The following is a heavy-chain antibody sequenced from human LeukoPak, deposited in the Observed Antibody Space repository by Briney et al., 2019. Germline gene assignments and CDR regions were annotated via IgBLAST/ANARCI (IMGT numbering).Heavy chain of an antibody. CDR1: GFTFSDYY. J-gene: IGHJ4*02. V-gene: IGHV3-11*06. D-gene: IGHD5-12*01. CDR3: ARDRKTSCYDSFDY. Sequence: PGGSLRLSCAASGFTFSDYYMNWVRQAPGQGLEWISYISSSSSSTKYADSVKGRFTISRDNAKNSLYLQMNSLRVEDTALYFCARDRKTSCYDSFDYWGQGTLVTVSS. CDR2: ISSSSSST.